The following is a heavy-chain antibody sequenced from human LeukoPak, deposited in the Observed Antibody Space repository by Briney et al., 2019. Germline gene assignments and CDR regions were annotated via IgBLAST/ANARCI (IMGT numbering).Heavy chain of an antibody. CDR3: ARLVISTAFDI. J-gene: IGHJ3*02. V-gene: IGHV5-51*01. CDR2: IYPGDSDT. Sequence: GESLKISCKGSGYSFTTSHWIGWVRQMPGKGLEWMGIIYPGDSDTRYSPSFEGQVTISADKSISTAYLQWSSLKASDTAMYYCARLVISTAFDIWGQGTMVTVSS. CDR1: GYSFTTSHW.